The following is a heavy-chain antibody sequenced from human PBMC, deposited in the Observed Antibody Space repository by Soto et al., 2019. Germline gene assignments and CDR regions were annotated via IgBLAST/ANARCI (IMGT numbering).Heavy chain of an antibody. J-gene: IGHJ6*03. D-gene: IGHD3-10*01. CDR3: ARGGAFGDYYYYYYMDV. CDR2: IYSGGST. CDR1: GFTVSSNY. Sequence: GGSLRLSCAASGFTVSSNYMSWVRQAPGKGLEWVSVIYSGGSTYYADSVKGRFTISRNNSKNTLYLQMSSLRAEDTAVYYCARGGAFGDYYYYYYMDVWGKGTTVTVSS. V-gene: IGHV3-66*01.